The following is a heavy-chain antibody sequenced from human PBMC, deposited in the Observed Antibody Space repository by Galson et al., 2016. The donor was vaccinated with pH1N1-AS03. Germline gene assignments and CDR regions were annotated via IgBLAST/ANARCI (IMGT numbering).Heavy chain of an antibody. J-gene: IGHJ6*02. CDR2: IDWDGHK. Sequence: PALVKPTQTLTLTCTFSGFSLSLNGMRVSWVRQPPGKALEWLARIDWDGHKYYSRTLKTRLTIYKDTPKNQVVLIMTNINPVYTGTYYGVRDIYEPFYAMDVWGQGTTVTVSS. CDR1: GFSLSLNGMR. V-gene: IGHV2-70*04. CDR3: VRDIYEPFYAMDV. D-gene: IGHD5-12*01.